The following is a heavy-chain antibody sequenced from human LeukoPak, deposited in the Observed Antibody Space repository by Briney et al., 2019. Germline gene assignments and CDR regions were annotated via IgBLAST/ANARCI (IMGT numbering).Heavy chain of an antibody. CDR3: ARGLPYCSGGSCYPRWFDY. J-gene: IGHJ4*02. V-gene: IGHV3-48*03. CDR1: GFTFSSYE. CDR2: ISSSGSTI. Sequence: EGSLRLPCAASGFTFSSYEMNWVRQAPGKGLEWVSYISSSGSTIYYADSVKGRFTISRDNAKNSLYLQMNSLRAEDTAVYYCARGLPYCSGGSCYPRWFDYWGQGTLVTVSS. D-gene: IGHD2-15*01.